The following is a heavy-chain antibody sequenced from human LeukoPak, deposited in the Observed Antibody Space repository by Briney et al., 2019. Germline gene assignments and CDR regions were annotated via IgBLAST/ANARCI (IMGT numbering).Heavy chain of an antibody. J-gene: IGHJ1*01. CDR3: ARDHFDSSGYYYLLGYFEH. CDR1: GYTFTNYY. D-gene: IGHD3-22*01. Sequence: GASVKVSCKASGYTFTNYYVHRVRQAPGQGLEWMRIIKPSGGGTSYALKFQGRVTMTRDTSTSTAYMELSSLRSEDTAVYYCARDHFDSSGYYYLLGYFEHWGQGTLVTVSS. CDR2: IKPSGGGT. V-gene: IGHV1-46*01.